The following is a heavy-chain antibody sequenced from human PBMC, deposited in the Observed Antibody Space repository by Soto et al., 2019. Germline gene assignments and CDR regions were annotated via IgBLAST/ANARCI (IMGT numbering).Heavy chain of an antibody. CDR3: ARSVVVPAGMDV. J-gene: IGHJ6*02. Sequence: GGSLRLSCAASGFTFSSYGMHWVRQAPGKGLEWVAVIWYDGSNKYYADSVKGRFTISRDNSKNTLYLQMNSLRAEDTAVYYCARSVVVPAGMDVWGQGTTVTVSS. D-gene: IGHD2-2*01. CDR1: GFTFSSYG. CDR2: IWYDGSNK. V-gene: IGHV3-33*01.